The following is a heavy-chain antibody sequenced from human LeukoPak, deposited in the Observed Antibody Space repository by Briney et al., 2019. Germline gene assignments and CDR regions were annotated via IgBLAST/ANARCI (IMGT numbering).Heavy chain of an antibody. J-gene: IGHJ4*02. Sequence: ASVKVSCKTSGYPFNTYGFSWVRQAPGQGLEWMGWISGYDGHPNYAQNVQGRVTMTIDRSTSTAYLELRSLRPDDTAVYYCARDQMYFYDSSGFDYWGQGTLVTVSP. CDR3: ARDQMYFYDSSGFDY. CDR1: GYPFNTYG. CDR2: ISGYDGHP. D-gene: IGHD3-22*01. V-gene: IGHV1-18*01.